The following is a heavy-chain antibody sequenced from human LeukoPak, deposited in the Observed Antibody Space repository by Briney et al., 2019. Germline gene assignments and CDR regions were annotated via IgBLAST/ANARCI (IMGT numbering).Heavy chain of an antibody. J-gene: IGHJ3*02. CDR1: GYSFTTFH. D-gene: IGHD3/OR15-3a*01. CDR2: VNPDTGNT. CDR3: ARRGLVAGIYDLVYGFDI. Sequence: ASVKVSCKAAGYSFTTFHINWVRQAPGRGPEWMGWVNPDTGNTGFAQKFQGRVTITQNNSITTVYMELSSLTSEDTAVYYCARRGLVAGIYDLVYGFDIWGQGTMVTVSS. V-gene: IGHV1-8*03.